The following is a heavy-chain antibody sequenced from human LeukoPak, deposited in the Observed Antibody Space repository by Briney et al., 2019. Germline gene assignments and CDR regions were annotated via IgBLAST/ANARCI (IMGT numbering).Heavy chain of an antibody. V-gene: IGHV1-3*01. J-gene: IGHJ3*02. D-gene: IGHD1-26*01. CDR3: ARFPRSGSGSYPKDAFDI. CDR1: GYTFTSYA. Sequence: ASVKVSCKASGYTFTSYAMHWVRQAPGQRLEWMGWINAGNGNTKYSQKFQGRVTITRDTSASTAYMELSSLRSEDTAVYYCARFPRSGSGSYPKDAFDIWGQGTMVTVSS. CDR2: INAGNGNT.